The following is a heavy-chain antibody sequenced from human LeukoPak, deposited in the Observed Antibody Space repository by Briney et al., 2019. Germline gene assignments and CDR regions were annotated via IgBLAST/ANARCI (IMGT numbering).Heavy chain of an antibody. J-gene: IGHJ4*02. CDR2: IYHSGST. D-gene: IGHD1-26*01. V-gene: IGHV4-4*02. CDR3: ARRYSGSYDFDY. Sequence: SETLSLTCAVSGGSISSSNWWSWVRQPPGKGLEWIGEIYHSGSTNYNSSLKSRVTISVDKSKNQFSLKLSSVTAADTAVYYCARRYSGSYDFDYWGQGTLVTVSS. CDR1: GGSISSSNW.